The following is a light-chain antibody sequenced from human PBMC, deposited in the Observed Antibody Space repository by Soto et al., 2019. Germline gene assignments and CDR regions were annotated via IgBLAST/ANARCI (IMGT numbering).Light chain of an antibody. Sequence: MVLTQSPGNLSLSPGERATLSCRASQSVNSRYLAWYQQKPGQAPRLVLYGAFTRATGIPNRFMGRGDGTDFRLTIGRLEVEDYAVYYCQQSPGTFGQGTKVEIK. V-gene: IGKV3-20*01. CDR2: GAF. CDR3: QQSPGT. J-gene: IGKJ1*01. CDR1: QSVNSRY.